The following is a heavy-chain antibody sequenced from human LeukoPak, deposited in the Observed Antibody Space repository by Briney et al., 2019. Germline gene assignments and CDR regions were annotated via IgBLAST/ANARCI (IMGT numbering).Heavy chain of an antibody. V-gene: IGHV4-4*07. CDR1: GSSINTYY. Sequence: PSETLSLTCTVSGSSINTYYWSWIRQPAGKGLEWIGRIYTSGYTNYNPSLKSRVTMSVDTSKNQFSLKLSSVTAADTAVYYCARGVYIAAAQYGYWGQGTLVTVSS. J-gene: IGHJ4*02. CDR2: IYTSGYT. CDR3: ARGVYIAAAQYGY. D-gene: IGHD6-13*01.